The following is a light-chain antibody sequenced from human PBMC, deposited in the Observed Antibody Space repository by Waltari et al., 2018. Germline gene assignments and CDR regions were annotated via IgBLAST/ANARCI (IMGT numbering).Light chain of an antibody. CDR2: QDT. CDR3: QAWDI. Sequence: SYELTQPPSVSVSPGQTASITCSGDKLGDKYACWYQQKSGQSPLLVIYQDTKRPSGIPERFAGSNSGNTATLTISGTQAKDEADYYCQAWDIFGGGTKLTVL. CDR1: KLGDKY. J-gene: IGLJ2*01. V-gene: IGLV3-1*01.